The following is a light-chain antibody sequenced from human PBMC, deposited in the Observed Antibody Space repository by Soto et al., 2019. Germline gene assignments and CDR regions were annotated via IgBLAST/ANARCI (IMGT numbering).Light chain of an antibody. J-gene: IGKJ1*01. CDR3: QQYNSYRT. CDR2: DAS. Sequence: DIQMTQSPSVLSASVGDRVTITCRASERINNYLNWYQQKPGKAPKLLIYDASILESGVPSRFSGSGSGTEFTLTISSLQPDDFATYYCQQYNSYRTFGQGTKVDIK. V-gene: IGKV1-5*01. CDR1: ERINNY.